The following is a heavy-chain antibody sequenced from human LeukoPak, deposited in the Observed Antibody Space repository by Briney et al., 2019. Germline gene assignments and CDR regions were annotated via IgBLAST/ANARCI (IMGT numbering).Heavy chain of an antibody. CDR2: ISAYNGNT. CDR1: GYTFTSYG. J-gene: IGHJ6*03. Sequence: ASVKVSCKASGYTFTSYGISWVRQAPGQGLEWMGWISAYNGNTNYAQKLQGRVTMTTDTSTSTAYVELRSLRSDDTAVYYCARDSETTVTTYYYYYYMDVWGKGTTVTVSS. V-gene: IGHV1-18*01. D-gene: IGHD4-11*01. CDR3: ARDSETTVTTYYYYYYMDV.